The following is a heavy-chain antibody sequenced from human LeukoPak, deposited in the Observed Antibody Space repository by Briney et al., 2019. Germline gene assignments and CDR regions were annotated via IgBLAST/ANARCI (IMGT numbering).Heavy chain of an antibody. CDR3: VRSQYYFDY. J-gene: IGHJ4*02. Sequence: GGSLRLSCAASGFTFSSYGMHWVRQAPGKGLEWVAVILFGGSEKYYADSVKGRFTISRDNSKNSLYLQMNSLRVEDTAVYYCVRSQYYFDYWGQGTLVTVSS. CDR1: GFTFSSYG. D-gene: IGHD3-10*01. V-gene: IGHV3-30*03. CDR2: ILFGGSEK.